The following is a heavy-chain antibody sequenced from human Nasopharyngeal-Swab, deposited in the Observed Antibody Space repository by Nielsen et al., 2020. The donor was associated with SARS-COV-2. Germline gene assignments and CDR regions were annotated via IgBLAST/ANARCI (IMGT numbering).Heavy chain of an antibody. J-gene: IGHJ3*02. Sequence: SETLSLTCTVSGGSINSYYWGWIRQPPGKGLEWIGSIYHSGSTYYNPSLKSRVTISVDTSKNQFSLKVTSVTAADTAVYYCAREPYNWNHEGAFDIWGQGTMVTVSS. CDR2: IYHSGST. CDR1: GGSINSYY. D-gene: IGHD1-14*01. CDR3: AREPYNWNHEGAFDI. V-gene: IGHV4-39*07.